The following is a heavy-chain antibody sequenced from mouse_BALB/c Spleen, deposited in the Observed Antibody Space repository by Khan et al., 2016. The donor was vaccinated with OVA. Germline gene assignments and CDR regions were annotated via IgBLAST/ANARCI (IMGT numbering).Heavy chain of an antibody. CDR3: ASNFLYYYASSPVTY. CDR2: INTETGEP. J-gene: IGHJ3*01. CDR1: GYTFTDYS. Sequence: QIQLVQSGPELKKPGETVKISCKASGYTFTDYSMHWVKQAPGKGLKWMGWINTETGEPTYADDFKGRFAFSLETSASTAYLQINNLKNEDTATYFSASNFLYYYASSPVTYWGQGTLVTVSA. V-gene: IGHV9-2-1*01. D-gene: IGHD1-1*01.